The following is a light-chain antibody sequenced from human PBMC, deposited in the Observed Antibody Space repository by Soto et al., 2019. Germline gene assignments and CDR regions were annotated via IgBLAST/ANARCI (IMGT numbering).Light chain of an antibody. V-gene: IGKV1-39*01. J-gene: IGKJ5*01. CDR2: AAS. CDR3: QQLNSFT. CDR1: QSIRSH. Sequence: DIQMTQSPSSLSASVGDRVSITCRTSQSIRSHLNWYQQKPGKAPILLIYAASTLESGVPSRFSGSGSGTDFTLTISSLQPEDFATYYCQQLNSFTFGQGTRLEIK.